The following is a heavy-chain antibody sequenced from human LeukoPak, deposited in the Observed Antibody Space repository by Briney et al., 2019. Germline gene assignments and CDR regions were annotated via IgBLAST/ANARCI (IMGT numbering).Heavy chain of an antibody. CDR1: GFTFSSYG. V-gene: IGHV3-30*02. D-gene: IGHD6-19*01. Sequence: PGGSLRLSCAASGFTFSSYGMHWVRQAPGKGLEWVAFIRYDGSNKYYADSVKGRFTISRDNSKNTLYLQMNSLRAEDTAVYYCAKDGEQWLVQEVGYFDYWGQETLVTVSS. J-gene: IGHJ4*02. CDR2: IRYDGSNK. CDR3: AKDGEQWLVQEVGYFDY.